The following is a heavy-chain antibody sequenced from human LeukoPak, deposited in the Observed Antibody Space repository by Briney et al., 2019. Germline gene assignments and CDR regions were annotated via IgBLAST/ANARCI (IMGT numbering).Heavy chain of an antibody. D-gene: IGHD3-16*01. CDR2: SYYTGST. V-gene: IGHV4-61*01. CDR3: ARERRGGDTFDV. Sequence: SETLSLTCTVSGGSVNSGSYYWSWIRQPPGKGLEWIGYSYYTGSTNYNPSLKSRVTISVDTSKNQFSLKLSSVIAADTAVYYCARERRGGDTFDVWGQGTMVTVSS. J-gene: IGHJ3*01. CDR1: GGSVNSGSYY.